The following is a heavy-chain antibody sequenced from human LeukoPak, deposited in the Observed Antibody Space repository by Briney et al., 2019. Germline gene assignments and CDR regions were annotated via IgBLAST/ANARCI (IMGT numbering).Heavy chain of an antibody. J-gene: IGHJ5*02. CDR3: ARDRFGEFDP. CDR1: GFPFSTYS. D-gene: IGHD3-10*01. Sequence: PGGSLRLSCAASGFPFSTYSMNWVRQAPGKGLEWISYISSSTSTIYYADSVKGRFTISRDNAKSSLYLQMHSLRAEDTAVYYCARDRFGEFDPWGQGTLVTVSS. V-gene: IGHV3-48*01. CDR2: ISSSTSTI.